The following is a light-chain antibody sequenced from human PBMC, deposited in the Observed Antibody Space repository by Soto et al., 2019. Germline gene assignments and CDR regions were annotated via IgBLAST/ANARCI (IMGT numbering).Light chain of an antibody. CDR1: QSVSSSS. V-gene: IGKV3-20*01. CDR2: GAS. Sequence: EFVLTQSPGTLSLSPGERATLSCRASQSVSSSSLAWYLQKPGQPPRILIYGASNRATGIPDRFSGSGSGTDFTLIISRLEPEDFAVFYCQYYGNLHWTFGQGTKVEIK. CDR3: QYYGNLHWT. J-gene: IGKJ1*01.